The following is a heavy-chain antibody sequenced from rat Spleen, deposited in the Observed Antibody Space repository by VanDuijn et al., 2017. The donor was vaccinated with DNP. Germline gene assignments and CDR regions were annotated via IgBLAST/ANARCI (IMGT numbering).Heavy chain of an antibody. CDR2: ISNSGIT. CDR1: GFSLTNYG. D-gene: IGHD2-1*01. V-gene: IGHV2S12*01. J-gene: IGHJ2*01. CDR3: TRDLKRYFDY. Sequence: QVQLKESGPGLVQPSQTLSLTCTVSGFSLTNYGVSWVRQPPGKGLEWIAAISNSGITYYNSALKSRLSISRDTSRSQVFLQVNSLHTEDTAIYFCTRDLKRYFDYWGQGVMVTVSS.